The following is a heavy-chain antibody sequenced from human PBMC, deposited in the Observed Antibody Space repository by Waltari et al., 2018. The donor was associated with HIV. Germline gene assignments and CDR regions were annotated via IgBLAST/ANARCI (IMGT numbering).Heavy chain of an antibody. V-gene: IGHV1-8*01. CDR3: VRVAGSIDY. CDR1: GYTFTRYD. CDR2: INLNSGNR. Sequence: QVSLVQSGAEVKKPGASVKVSCKASGYTFTRYDINLVRQATGQGLEWMGWINLNSGNRGYAQKVQGRVTLTKDSTITTAFMELSDLRSDDTAIYYCVRVAGSIDYWGQGTLVTVSS. J-gene: IGHJ4*02.